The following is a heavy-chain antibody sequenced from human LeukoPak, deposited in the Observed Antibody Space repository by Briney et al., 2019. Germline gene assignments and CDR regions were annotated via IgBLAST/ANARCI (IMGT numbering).Heavy chain of an antibody. V-gene: IGHV3-53*01. CDR2: IYSGGST. CDR1: GFTVSSNY. CDR3: ARVSGYCSSTSCYDSAFDM. D-gene: IGHD2-2*01. J-gene: IGHJ3*02. Sequence: PGGSLRLSCAASGFTVSSNYMSWVRQAPGKGLEWVSVIYSGGSTYYADSAKGRFTISRDNSKNTLYLQMNSLRAEDTAVYYCARVSGYCSSTSCYDSAFDMWGQGTMVTVSS.